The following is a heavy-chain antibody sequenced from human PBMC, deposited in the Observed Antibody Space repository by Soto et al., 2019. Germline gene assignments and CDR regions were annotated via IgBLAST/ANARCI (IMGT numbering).Heavy chain of an antibody. CDR1: GGSISSGGYC. Sequence: SETLSLTWAVSGGSISSGGYCWSWIRQPPGKGLEWIGYIYHSGSTYYNPSLKSRVTISVDKSRNQFSLKLSSVTAADTAVYYCARRWGEGRVDYWGQGTLVTVSS. CDR2: IYHSGST. V-gene: IGHV4-30-2*01. CDR3: ARRWGEGRVDY. D-gene: IGHD3-10*01. J-gene: IGHJ4*02.